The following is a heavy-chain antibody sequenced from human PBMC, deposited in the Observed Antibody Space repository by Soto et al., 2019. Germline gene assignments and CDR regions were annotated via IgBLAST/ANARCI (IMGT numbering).Heavy chain of an antibody. CDR2: IYSGGRT. J-gene: IGHJ4*02. D-gene: IGHD3-22*01. CDR1: GFTVSSNY. V-gene: IGHV3-53*05. CDR3: ARGSYYDTSGYFFDY. Sequence: PGGSLRLSCAASGFTVSSNYMSWVRQAPGKGLEWVSVIYSGGRTYYADSVKGRFAISRDTSKNTLYLQMHSLTPDDTAVYYCARGSYYDTSGYFFDYWGQGTLVTVSS.